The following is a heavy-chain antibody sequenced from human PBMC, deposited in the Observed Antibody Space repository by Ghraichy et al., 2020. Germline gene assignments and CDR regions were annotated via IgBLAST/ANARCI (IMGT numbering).Heavy chain of an antibody. Sequence: SETLSLTCAVYGGSFSGYYWSWIRQPPGKGLDWIGEINHSGSTNYNPSLKSRVTISVDTAKNQFSLKLSSVTAADTAVYYCARALGIVVVITESDAFDIWGQGTMVTVPS. CDR3: ARALGIVVVITESDAFDI. CDR2: INHSGST. V-gene: IGHV4-34*01. CDR1: GGSFSGYY. J-gene: IGHJ3*02. D-gene: IGHD3-22*01.